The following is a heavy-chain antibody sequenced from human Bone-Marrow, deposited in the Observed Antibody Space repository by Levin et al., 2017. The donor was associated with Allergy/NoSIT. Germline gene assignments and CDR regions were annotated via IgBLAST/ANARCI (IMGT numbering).Heavy chain of an antibody. CDR3: AKGRTPISPYRPLDS. J-gene: IGHJ5*01. Sequence: LSLTCAASGFTFNSYAMTWVRQTPEKGLEWVSCISGSGDDTYYADSVQGRFTISRDNAKNTLFLQMNSLRVEDTAVYYCAKGRTPISPYRPLDSWGQGTLVSVSS. CDR2: ISGSGDDT. D-gene: IGHD1-26*01. V-gene: IGHV3-23*01. CDR1: GFTFNSYA.